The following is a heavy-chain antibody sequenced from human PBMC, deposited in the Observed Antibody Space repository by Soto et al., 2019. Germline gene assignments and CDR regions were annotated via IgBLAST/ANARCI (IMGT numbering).Heavy chain of an antibody. Sequence: SETLSLTCTVSGGSISSSSYYWGWVRQPPGKGLEWIGSMHYSGKSDFNPSLQSRVTISVDTSQNQCSLKLTSVTAADAAVYYCARLLRTFVGPNWFDLWGRGTLVTVSS. J-gene: IGHJ5*02. CDR2: MHYSGKS. D-gene: IGHD2-21*01. CDR3: ARLLRTFVGPNWFDL. V-gene: IGHV4-39*01. CDR1: GGSISSSSYY.